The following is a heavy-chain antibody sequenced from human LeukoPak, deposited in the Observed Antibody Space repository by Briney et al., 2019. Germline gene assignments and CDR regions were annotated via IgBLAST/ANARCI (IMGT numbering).Heavy chain of an antibody. CDR3: ARPQYGDYYYGMDV. J-gene: IGHJ6*02. D-gene: IGHD4-17*01. Sequence: KPSETLSLTCTVSGGSISSYYWTWIRQPPGRGLEWIGYIYYSGSTNYNPSLKSRVTISVDTSKNQFSLKLTSVTAADTAVYYCARPQYGDYYYGMDVWGQGTTVTVSS. CDR2: IYYSGST. V-gene: IGHV4-59*01. CDR1: GGSISSYY.